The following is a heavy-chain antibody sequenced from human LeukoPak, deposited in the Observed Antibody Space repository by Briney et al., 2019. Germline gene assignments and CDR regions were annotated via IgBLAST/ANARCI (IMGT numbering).Heavy chain of an antibody. D-gene: IGHD6-19*01. Sequence: GGSLRLSCAASGFIFTNYFMSWVRQAPGKGLEWVANIKKDGSGKYYVDSVKGRFTISRDNVNNSLYLQMNSLRAEDTAVYCCARGGGWYPDYWGQGTLVTVSS. CDR3: ARGGGWYPDY. V-gene: IGHV3-7*03. CDR1: GFIFTNYF. CDR2: IKKDGSGK. J-gene: IGHJ4*02.